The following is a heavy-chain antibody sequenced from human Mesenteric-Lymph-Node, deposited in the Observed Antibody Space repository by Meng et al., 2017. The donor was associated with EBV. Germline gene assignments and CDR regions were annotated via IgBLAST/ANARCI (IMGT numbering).Heavy chain of an antibody. D-gene: IGHD3-10*01. V-gene: IGHV1-3*01. J-gene: IGHJ4*02. CDR2: INAGNGNT. CDR3: ARDDSLYGSGSHDY. CDR1: GYTFTSYA. Sequence: QVQVVQDGAEGKKPGASVKVSCKASGYTFTSYAMHWVRQAPGQRLEWMGWINAGNGNTKYSQKFQGRVTITRDTSASTAYMELSSLRSEDTAVYYCARDDSLYGSGSHDYWGQGTLVIVSS.